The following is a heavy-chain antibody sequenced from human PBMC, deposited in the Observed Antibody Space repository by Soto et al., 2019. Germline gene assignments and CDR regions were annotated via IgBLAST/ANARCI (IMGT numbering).Heavy chain of an antibody. CDR1: GGSLTSNSYY. CDR3: ARRSTVTYDY. CDR2: FYYSQST. V-gene: IGHV4-39*01. D-gene: IGHD4-17*01. J-gene: IGHJ4*02. Sequence: SETLSLTCTVSGGSLTSNSYYWGWIRQPPGKGLEWIGSFYYSQSTYFNPSLKSRVTISVETSKNQYSLKLSAVTTADTAVYYCARRSTVTYDYWGQGILVTVSS.